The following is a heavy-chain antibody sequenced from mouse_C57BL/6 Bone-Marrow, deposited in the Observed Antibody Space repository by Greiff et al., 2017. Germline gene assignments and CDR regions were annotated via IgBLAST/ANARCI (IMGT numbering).Heavy chain of an antibody. D-gene: IGHD1-1*01. CDR2: IDPSDSET. CDR3: AREGITTVVDY. V-gene: IGHV1-52*01. Sequence: QVQLQQPGAELVRPGSSVKLSCKASGYTFTSYWMHWVKQRPIQGLEWIGNIDPSDSETHYNQKFKDKATLTVDKSSSTAYMQLSSLTSEDSAVYYCAREGITTVVDYWGQGTTLTGSS. J-gene: IGHJ2*01. CDR1: GYTFTSYW.